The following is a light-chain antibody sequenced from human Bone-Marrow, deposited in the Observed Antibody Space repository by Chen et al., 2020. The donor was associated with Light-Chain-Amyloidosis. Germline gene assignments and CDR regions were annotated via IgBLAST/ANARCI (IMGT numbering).Light chain of an antibody. CDR2: DNN. J-gene: IGLJ2*01. CDR1: NSNIGNNY. Sequence: QSVLTQPPSVSAAPGQKVTISCSGSNSNIGNNYVSWYQQLPGTAPKLLIYDNNKRPSGIPGRFSGSKSGTSATLGITGLQTGDEADYYCGTWDSSLSAEVFGGGTKLTVL. V-gene: IGLV1-51*01. CDR3: GTWDSSLSAEV.